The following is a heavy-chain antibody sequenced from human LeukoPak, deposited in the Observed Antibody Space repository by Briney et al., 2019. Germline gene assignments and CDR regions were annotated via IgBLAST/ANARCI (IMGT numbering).Heavy chain of an antibody. J-gene: IGHJ4*02. D-gene: IGHD1-26*01. CDR2: IYYTETT. CDR1: AGSIASSSYW. Sequence: TLSLTCTVSAGSIASSSYWCGWLRHPPGSGLEWLGVIYYTETTYYNPSVKSPFTISVDTSKNQFSLKLSSVTAADTAVYYCASPSKATGGYSGSYGHFDYWGQGTLVTVSS. CDR3: ASPSKATGGYSGSYGHFDY. V-gene: IGHV4-39*01.